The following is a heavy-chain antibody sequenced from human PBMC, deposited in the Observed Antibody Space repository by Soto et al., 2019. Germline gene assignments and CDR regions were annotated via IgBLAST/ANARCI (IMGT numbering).Heavy chain of an antibody. CDR2: ISYDGSNK. CDR3: ARATPQLTIFGVVTSYYYGMVV. J-gene: IGHJ6*02. V-gene: IGHV3-30*04. Sequence: QVQLVESGGGVGQPGRSLRLSCAASGFTFSSYAMHWVRQAPGKGLEWVAVISYDGSNKYYADSMKGRFTISRDKSRNSLYLQVKRLRAEETAVYYCARATPQLTIFGVVTSYYYGMVVWGQGTTVTVSS. CDR1: GFTFSSYA. D-gene: IGHD3-3*01.